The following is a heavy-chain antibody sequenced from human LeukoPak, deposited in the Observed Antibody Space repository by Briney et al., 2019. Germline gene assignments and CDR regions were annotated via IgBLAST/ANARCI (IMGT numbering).Heavy chain of an antibody. D-gene: IGHD2-15*01. CDR3: ARHNGNAYSPGWYFDL. J-gene: IGHJ2*01. CDR2: IYHHVTN. Sequence: SETLSLTCTVSDDSISDYYWSWIRQPPGKGLEWIGFIYHHVTNNYSPSFKTRVVISADTSKKQVSLTVFSVTAGDTAMYYCARHNGNAYSPGWYFDLWGRGTLVTVS. V-gene: IGHV4-59*08. CDR1: DDSISDYY.